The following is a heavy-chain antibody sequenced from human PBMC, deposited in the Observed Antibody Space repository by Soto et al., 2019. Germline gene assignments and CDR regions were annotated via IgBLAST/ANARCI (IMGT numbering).Heavy chain of an antibody. CDR3: ARGDYYDSSGPFSDAFDI. D-gene: IGHD3-22*01. CDR2: IKPDGSQK. Sequence: GGSLRLSCAASGFTFSTYWMSWVRQAPGKGLEWVANIKPDGSQKWYVDSVKGRFTISRDNAKNSLYLQMNSLRAEDTAVYCCARGDYYDSSGPFSDAFDIWGQGTMVTVSS. J-gene: IGHJ3*02. CDR1: GFTFSTYW. V-gene: IGHV3-7*04.